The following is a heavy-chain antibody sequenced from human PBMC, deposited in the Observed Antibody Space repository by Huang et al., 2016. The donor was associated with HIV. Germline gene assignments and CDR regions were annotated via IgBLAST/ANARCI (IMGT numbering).Heavy chain of an antibody. Sequence: QVQLVESGGGVVQPGRSLRISCAVSGFTFSSYGMHWVRQAPGKGLEGVAVMSYDGKTKDYADSVNGRFSISRDNSKTTVYLQLNSLRVEDTAVYYCAKGGSAAAVLDFWGQGTLVTVSS. V-gene: IGHV3-30*18. D-gene: IGHD6-13*01. J-gene: IGHJ4*02. CDR3: AKGGSAAAVLDF. CDR1: GFTFSSYG. CDR2: MSYDGKTK.